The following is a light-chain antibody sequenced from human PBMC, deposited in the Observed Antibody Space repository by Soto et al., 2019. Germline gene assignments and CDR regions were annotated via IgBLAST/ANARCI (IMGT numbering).Light chain of an antibody. V-gene: IGKV3-15*01. Sequence: EIVMTQSPATLSVSPGERATLSCRASQSISSNLAWYQQKPGQPPRLLIYGASARATGIPGRFSGSGSGTEFTLTISNVQSEDSTFYYCQQYNHSPAVTFGQGTRLEIK. CDR3: QQYNHSPAVT. J-gene: IGKJ5*01. CDR1: QSISSN. CDR2: GAS.